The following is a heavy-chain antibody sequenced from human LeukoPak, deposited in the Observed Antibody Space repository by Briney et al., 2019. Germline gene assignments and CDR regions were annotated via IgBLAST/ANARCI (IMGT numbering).Heavy chain of an antibody. J-gene: IGHJ3*02. V-gene: IGHV3-74*01. Sequence: TGGSLRLSCAASGFTFSSYWMHWVRQAPGKGLVWVSRINSDGSSTSYADSVKGRFTVSRDNAKNMLYLQMNSLRAEDTAVYYCARVLSGSYSGTVFDIWGQGTMVTVSS. CDR1: GFTFSSYW. CDR3: ARVLSGSYSGTVFDI. D-gene: IGHD1-26*01. CDR2: INSDGSST.